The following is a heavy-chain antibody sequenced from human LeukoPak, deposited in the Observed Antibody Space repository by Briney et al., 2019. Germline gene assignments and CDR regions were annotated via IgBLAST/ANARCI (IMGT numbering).Heavy chain of an antibody. CDR3: ARDSEPDFWSGYYCLDY. CDR2: ISSSSSYI. J-gene: IGHJ4*02. CDR1: GFTFSSYW. V-gene: IGHV3-21*01. D-gene: IGHD3-3*01. Sequence: KTGGSLRLSCAASGFTFSSYWTHWVRQAPGKGLEWVSSISSSSSYIYYADSVKGRFTISRDNAKNSLYLQMNSLRAEDTAVYYCARDSEPDFWSGYYCLDYWGQGTLVTVSS.